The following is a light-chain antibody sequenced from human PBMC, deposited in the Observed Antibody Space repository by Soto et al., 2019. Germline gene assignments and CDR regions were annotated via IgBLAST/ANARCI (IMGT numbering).Light chain of an antibody. CDR3: QQYDSSFT. J-gene: IGKJ4*01. CDR1: QHLTTTY. V-gene: IGKV3-20*01. CDR2: GAS. Sequence: VLTQSPATLSLSPIERATVSCTASQHLTTTYIALYQQKFGQAPRLLIYGASTRATGTPDRFNGGGFGTDFTLTISRVEPEDFAVYYCQQYDSSFTFGGGTKVDIK.